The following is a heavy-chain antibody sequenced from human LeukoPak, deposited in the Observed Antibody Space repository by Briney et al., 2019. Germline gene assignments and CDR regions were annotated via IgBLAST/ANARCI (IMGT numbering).Heavy chain of an antibody. J-gene: IGHJ4*02. CDR1: GYTFTIYY. Sequence: GASVTVSFKASGYTFTIYYIHWVRQAPGQGREWMGVINPSGGRTTYAQKFQGRVTMTRDTSTSTVYMELSSLRSEDTAVYYCARGASGYYGGFDYWGQGTLVTVSS. D-gene: IGHD3-22*01. CDR3: ARGASGYYGGFDY. V-gene: IGHV1-46*01. CDR2: INPSGGRT.